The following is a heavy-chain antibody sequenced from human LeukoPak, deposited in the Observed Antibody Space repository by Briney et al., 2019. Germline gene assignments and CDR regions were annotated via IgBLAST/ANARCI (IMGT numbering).Heavy chain of an antibody. V-gene: IGHV3-23*01. CDR1: GFTFSTNA. CDR3: ARDGHGVPLDY. CDR2: ISGSGAST. D-gene: IGHD4-17*01. J-gene: IGHJ4*02. Sequence: GGSLRLSCLTSGFTFSTNAMSWVRQAPGKGLEWISGISGSGASTYYADSVKGRFTISRDNSKNTLYLQMNSLRAEDTALYYCARDGHGVPLDYWGQGTLVTVSS.